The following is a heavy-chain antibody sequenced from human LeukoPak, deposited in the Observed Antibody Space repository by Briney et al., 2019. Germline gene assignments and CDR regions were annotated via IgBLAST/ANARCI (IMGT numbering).Heavy chain of an antibody. V-gene: IGHV4-31*03. Sequence: SETLSLTCTVSGGSISSSSYYWGWIRQHPGKGLEWIGYIYYSGSTYNNPSLKSRVTISVDTSKNQFSLKLSSVTAADTAVYYCARGATIFGVVIMTGDYFDYWGQGTLVTVSS. J-gene: IGHJ4*02. CDR1: GGSISSSSYY. D-gene: IGHD3-3*01. CDR3: ARGATIFGVVIMTGDYFDY. CDR2: IYYSGST.